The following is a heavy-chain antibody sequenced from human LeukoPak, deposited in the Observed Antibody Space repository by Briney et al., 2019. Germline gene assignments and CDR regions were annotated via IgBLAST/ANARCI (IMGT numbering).Heavy chain of an antibody. CDR3: ARDQVDYYDSSGYSV. J-gene: IGHJ4*02. V-gene: IGHV1-69*05. D-gene: IGHD3-22*01. Sequence: SVKVSCKASGGTLSSYAISWVRQAPGQGLEWMGRIIPIFGTANYAQKFQGRVTITTDESTSTAYMELSSLRSEDTAVYYCARDQVDYYDSSGYSVWGQGTLVTVSS. CDR2: IIPIFGTA. CDR1: GGTLSSYA.